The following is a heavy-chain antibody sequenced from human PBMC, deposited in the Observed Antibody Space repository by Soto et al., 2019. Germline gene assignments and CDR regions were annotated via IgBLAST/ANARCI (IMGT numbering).Heavy chain of an antibody. CDR1: GFTFSTYA. V-gene: IGHV3-23*01. D-gene: IGHD4-17*01. Sequence: GGSLRLSCAASGFTFSTYAMNWVRQAPGKGLECVSAISNTGGSTFYAESVRGRFTISRDNCINTLYLQMTSLRTEDTAVYYCAHPRGYGVFDAVDIWGQGTMVTVSS. CDR2: ISNTGGST. J-gene: IGHJ3*02. CDR3: AHPRGYGVFDAVDI.